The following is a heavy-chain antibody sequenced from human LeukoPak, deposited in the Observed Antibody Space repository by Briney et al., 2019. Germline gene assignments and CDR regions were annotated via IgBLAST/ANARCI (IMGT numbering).Heavy chain of an antibody. CDR3: ARDREYSGDDPFDN. CDR2: INHSGST. J-gene: IGHJ4*02. D-gene: IGHD5-12*01. V-gene: IGHV4-34*01. Sequence: SETLSLTCAVYGGSFSGYYWSWIRQPPGKGLEWIGEINHSGSTNYNPSLKSRVTISVDTSKNQFSLKLSSVTAADTAVYYCARDREYSGDDPFDNWGQGTLVTVSS. CDR1: GGSFSGYY.